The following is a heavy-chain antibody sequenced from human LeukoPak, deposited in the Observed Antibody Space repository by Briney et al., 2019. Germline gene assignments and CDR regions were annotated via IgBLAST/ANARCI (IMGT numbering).Heavy chain of an antibody. V-gene: IGHV4-39*01. CDR2: IYSSGTT. Sequence: PSETLSLICTVSGGSVTTTPYYWAWIRQSPGKGLEWIGNIYSSGTTYYNPSLKSRVTVSVDTSKNQFSLKVNSVTATDTAIYFCARLPTGYPNWFGPWGQGTLVTVSS. J-gene: IGHJ5*02. D-gene: IGHD3-9*01. CDR3: ARLPTGYPNWFGP. CDR1: GGSVTTTPYY.